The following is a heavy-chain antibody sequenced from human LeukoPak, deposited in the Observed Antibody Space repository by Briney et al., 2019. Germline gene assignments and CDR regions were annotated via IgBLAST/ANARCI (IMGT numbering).Heavy chain of an antibody. D-gene: IGHD6-13*01. CDR1: GGSISSGGYY. J-gene: IGHJ3*02. V-gene: IGHV4-30-2*01. CDR3: ARVIGAAAPHAFDI. CDR2: IYHSGST. Sequence: SETLSLTCTVSGGSISSGGYYWSWIRQPPGKGLEWIGYIYHSGSTYYNPSLKSRVTISVDRSKNPFSLKLSSVTAADTAVYYCARVIGAAAPHAFDIWGQGTMVTVSS.